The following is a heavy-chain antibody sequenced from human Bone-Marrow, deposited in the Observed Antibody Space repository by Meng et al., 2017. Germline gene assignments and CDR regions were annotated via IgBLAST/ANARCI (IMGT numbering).Heavy chain of an antibody. CDR3: ARVRVEYWYFDL. CDR2: IYHSGST. J-gene: IGHJ2*01. CDR1: GGSIRRSNW. V-gene: IGHV4-4*02. Sequence: QGLVKPSGTLAPPSVVSGGSIRRSNWWGWVRQPPGKGLEWIGEIYHSGSTNYKPSPKSRVTISVDKSKNQFSLKLSSVTAADTAVYYCARVRVEYWYFDLWGRGTLVTVSS.